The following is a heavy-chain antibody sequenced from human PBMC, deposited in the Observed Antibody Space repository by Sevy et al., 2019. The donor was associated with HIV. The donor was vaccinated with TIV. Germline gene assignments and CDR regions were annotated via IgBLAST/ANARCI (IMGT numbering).Heavy chain of an antibody. J-gene: IGHJ1*01. CDR3: ARRVAAAGQGNEYFQH. CDR2: ISYGGST. Sequence: SETLSLTCTVSGGSITDKKYYWAWIRQPPGKGLEWIGSISYGGSTYYNPSLQSRVTLSVDTCKNQFSLNLSSVTAADTAKYYCARRVAAAGQGNEYFQHWGRGTLVPVSS. V-gene: IGHV4-39*01. CDR1: GGSITDKKYY. D-gene: IGHD6-13*01.